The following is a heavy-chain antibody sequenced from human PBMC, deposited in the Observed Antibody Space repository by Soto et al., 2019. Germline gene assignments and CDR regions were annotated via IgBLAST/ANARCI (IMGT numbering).Heavy chain of an antibody. V-gene: IGHV3-23*01. D-gene: IGHD4-17*01. J-gene: IGHJ4*02. CDR3: AKDPYYGGNSVVPYDY. Sequence: GGSLRLSCAASGFTFSSYAMSWVRQAPGKGLECVSAISGSGGSTYYADSVKGRFTISRDNSKNTLYLQMNSLRAEDTAVYYCAKDPYYGGNSVVPYDYWGQGTLVTVYS. CDR2: ISGSGGST. CDR1: GFTFSSYA.